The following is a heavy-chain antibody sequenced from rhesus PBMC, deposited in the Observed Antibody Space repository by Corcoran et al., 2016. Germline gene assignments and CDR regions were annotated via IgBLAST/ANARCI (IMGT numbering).Heavy chain of an antibody. D-gene: IGHD6-13*01. V-gene: IGHV4S10*01. J-gene: IGHJ1*01. CDR3: ATESSLSGNCEF. Sequence: QVQLQESGPGVVKPSETLSLTCAVSGGSISDTFRWSWIRPPPGKGLGGIGYIDGTGTSTNYNPARKSRVTSSKDTSKNQSSLNVRSVTAADTAMYDWATESSLSGNCEFWGQGARVTVCS. CDR2: IDGTGTST. CDR1: GGSISDTFR.